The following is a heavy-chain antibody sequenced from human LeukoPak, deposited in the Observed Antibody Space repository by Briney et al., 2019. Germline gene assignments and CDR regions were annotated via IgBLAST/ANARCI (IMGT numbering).Heavy chain of an antibody. V-gene: IGHV1-2*02. CDR3: ARAPMTPFDY. Sequence: ASVTVSCKASGYTFTSYGISWVRQAPGQGLEWMGWINPNSGGTNYAQKFQGRVTMTRDTSISTAYMELSRLRSDDTAVYYCARAPMTPFDYWGQGTLVTVSS. CDR2: INPNSGGT. CDR1: GYTFTSYG. J-gene: IGHJ4*02.